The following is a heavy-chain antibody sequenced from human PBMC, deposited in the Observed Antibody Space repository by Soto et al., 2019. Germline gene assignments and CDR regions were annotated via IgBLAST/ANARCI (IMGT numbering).Heavy chain of an antibody. CDR2: ISYDGSNK. D-gene: IGHD3-22*01. CDR1: GFTFSSYA. V-gene: IGHV3-30-3*01. CDR3: ARVSLGDSRVYYPPPFAY. J-gene: IGHJ4*02. Sequence: PGGSLRLCCAASGFTFSSYAMHWVRQAPGKGLEWVAVISYDGSNKYYADSVKGRFTISRDNSKNTLYLQMNSLRAEDTAVYYCARVSLGDSRVYYPPPFAYWAQRTLVTVSS.